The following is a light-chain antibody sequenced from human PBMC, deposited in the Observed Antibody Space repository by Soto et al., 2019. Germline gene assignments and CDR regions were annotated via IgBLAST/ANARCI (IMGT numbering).Light chain of an antibody. CDR3: SSYTSPRVV. Sequence: QSALTQPASVSGSPGQSITISCTGTSSDVGGYNYVSWYQQHPGKAPKLMIYDVSNRPSGVSNRFSGSKSGNTASLTISGLQAEDEADYNCSSYTSPRVVFGGGTKLTVL. CDR2: DVS. V-gene: IGLV2-14*01. CDR1: SSDVGGYNY. J-gene: IGLJ2*01.